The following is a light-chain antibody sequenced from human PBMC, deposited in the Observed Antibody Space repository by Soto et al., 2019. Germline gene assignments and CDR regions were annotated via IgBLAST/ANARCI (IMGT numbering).Light chain of an antibody. CDR3: SSYAGTHIV. J-gene: IGLJ1*01. V-gene: IGLV2-8*01. CDR2: EVI. Sequence: APTQPPPPSGAPWQSVPLPCPGTNRDVGTYNSVSWYQQHPGKAPKLMMYEVIKRPAGVPDRFSGSKSGNTASLTVSGLQAEDEADYYCSSYAGTHIVFGIGTKVTVL. CDR1: NRDVGTYNS.